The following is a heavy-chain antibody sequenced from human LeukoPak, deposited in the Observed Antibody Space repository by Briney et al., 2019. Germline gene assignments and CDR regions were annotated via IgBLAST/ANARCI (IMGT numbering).Heavy chain of an antibody. CDR3: ATPIYSSGWLFDY. V-gene: IGHV5-51*01. CDR2: IYPGDSDT. D-gene: IGHD6-19*01. CDR1: GCSFTSYW. J-gene: IGHJ4*02. Sequence: GASLQISCKGSGCSFTSYWIGWVRQMPGKGLEWMGIIYPGDSDTRYSPSFQGQVTISADKSISTAYLQWSSLKASDTAIYYCATPIYSSGWLFDYWGQGTLVTVSS.